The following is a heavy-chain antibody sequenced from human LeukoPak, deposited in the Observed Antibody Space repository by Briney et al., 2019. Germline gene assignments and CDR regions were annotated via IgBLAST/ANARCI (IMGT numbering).Heavy chain of an antibody. D-gene: IGHD3-10*01. V-gene: IGHV1-24*01. Sequence: ASVKVSCKVSGYTLTELSMHWVRQAPGKGLEWMGGFDPGDGETIYAQKFQGRVTMTEDTSTDTAYMELSSLRSEDTAVYYCATDPWGSGSYYSFRWGQGTLVTVSS. CDR3: ATDPWGSGSYYSFR. CDR1: GYTLTELS. J-gene: IGHJ4*02. CDR2: FDPGDGET.